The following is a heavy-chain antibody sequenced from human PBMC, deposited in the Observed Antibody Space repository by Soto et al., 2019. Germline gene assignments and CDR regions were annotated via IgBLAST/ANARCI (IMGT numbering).Heavy chain of an antibody. CDR2: ISSSSSYT. CDR1: GFTFSYYY. CDR3: ARDSYSSSWFDGPDY. Sequence: PGGSLRLSCAASGFTFSYYYMSWIRQAPGKGLEWVSYISSSSSYTNYADSVKGRFTISRDNAKNSLYLQMNSLRAEDTAVYYCARDSYSSSWFDGPDYWGQGTLVTVSS. V-gene: IGHV3-11*06. D-gene: IGHD6-13*01. J-gene: IGHJ4*02.